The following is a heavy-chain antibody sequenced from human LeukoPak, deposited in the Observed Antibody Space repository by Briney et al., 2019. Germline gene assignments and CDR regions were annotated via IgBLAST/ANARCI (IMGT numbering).Heavy chain of an antibody. CDR3: ARHGCSGGGCPFQH. V-gene: IGHV4-59*08. CDR2: IYYSGST. Sequence: SETLSLTCTVSGGSISSYYWSWIRQPPGKGLEWIGYIYYSGSTKYSPSLKSRVTISVDTSKNQFSLELTSVSAADTAVYYCARHGCSGGGCPFQHWGQGALVTVSS. D-gene: IGHD2-15*01. J-gene: IGHJ1*01. CDR1: GGSISSYY.